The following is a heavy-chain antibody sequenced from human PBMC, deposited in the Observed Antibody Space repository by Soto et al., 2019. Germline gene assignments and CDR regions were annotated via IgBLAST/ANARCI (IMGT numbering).Heavy chain of an antibody. Sequence: ASVKVSCKASGYTFTGYYMHWVRQAPGQGLEWMGWINPNSGGTNYAQKFQGRVTMTRDTSISTAYMELSRLRSDDMAVYYCASRGSGTANYYYYGMDVWGQGTTVTVSS. CDR1: GYTFTGYY. D-gene: IGHD3-10*01. V-gene: IGHV1-2*02. CDR2: INPNSGGT. J-gene: IGHJ6*02. CDR3: ASRGSGTANYYYYGMDV.